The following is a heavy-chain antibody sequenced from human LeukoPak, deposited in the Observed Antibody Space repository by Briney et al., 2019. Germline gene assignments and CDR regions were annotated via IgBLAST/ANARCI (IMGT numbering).Heavy chain of an antibody. CDR1: GGTFSSYA. J-gene: IGHJ6*03. CDR3: ARSGYSGYEYYYYYMDV. V-gene: IGHV1-69*05. Sequence: SVKVSCKASGGTFSSYAISWVRQAPGQGLEWMEGIIPIFGTANYAQKFQGRVTITTDESTSTAYMELSSLRSEDTAVYYCARSGYSGYEYYYYYMDVWGKGTTVTVSS. D-gene: IGHD5-12*01. CDR2: IIPIFGTA.